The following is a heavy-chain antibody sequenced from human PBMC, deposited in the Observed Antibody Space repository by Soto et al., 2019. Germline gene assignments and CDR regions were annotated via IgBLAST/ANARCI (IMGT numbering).Heavy chain of an antibody. J-gene: IGHJ5*02. CDR2: IDPSDSYT. CDR1: GYIFTSYW. D-gene: IGHD1-26*01. CDR3: ASSGIVGANWFDP. V-gene: IGHV5-10-1*01. Sequence: VESLKISCKGSGYIFTSYWISWFLQMPGKGLEWMGRIDPSDSYTNYSPSFQGHVTISADKSISTAYLQWSSLKASDTAMYYCASSGIVGANWFDPWGQGTLVTVSS.